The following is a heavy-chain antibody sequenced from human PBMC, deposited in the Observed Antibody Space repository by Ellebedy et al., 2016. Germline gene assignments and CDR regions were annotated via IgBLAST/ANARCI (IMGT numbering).Heavy chain of an antibody. CDR1: GFTFSSYA. D-gene: IGHD3-10*01. V-gene: IGHV3-23*01. J-gene: IGHJ4*02. CDR2: ISGSGGST. CDR3: AKDRGRLRGVITISDDY. Sequence: GESLKISXAASGFTFSSYAMSWVRQAPGKGLEWVSAISGSGGSTYYADSVKGRFTISRDNSKNTLYLQMNSLRAEDTAVYYCAKDRGRLRGVITISDDYWGQGTLVTVSS.